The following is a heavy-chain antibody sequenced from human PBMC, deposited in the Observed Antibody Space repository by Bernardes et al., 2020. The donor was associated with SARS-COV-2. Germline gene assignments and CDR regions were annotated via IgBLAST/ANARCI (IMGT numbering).Heavy chain of an antibody. Sequence: SETLSLTCTVSGGSISSYYWSWIRQPPGKGLEWIGYIYYSGSTNYNPSLKSRVTISVDTSKNQFSLKLSSVTAADTAVYYCARESDGDTAQQLVRRTYYYYYYMDVWGKGTTVTVSS. CDR2: IYYSGST. D-gene: IGHD6-13*01. CDR1: GGSISSYY. J-gene: IGHJ6*03. V-gene: IGHV4-59*01. CDR3: ARESDGDTAQQLVRRTYYYYYYMDV.